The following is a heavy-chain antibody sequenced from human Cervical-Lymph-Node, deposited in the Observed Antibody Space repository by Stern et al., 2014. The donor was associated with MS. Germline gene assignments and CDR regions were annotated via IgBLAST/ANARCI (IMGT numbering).Heavy chain of an antibody. V-gene: IGHV3-21*01. Sequence: EVHLVESGGGLVKPGGSLRLSCAASAFPFNTYSMTWVRQAPGRGLEWVSSISSRSDYIYYADSVRGRFTISRDNAKNSVYLQMNSLRAEDTAVYYCATKRSFFGAPFDFWGRGTLVTVSS. CDR3: ATKRSFFGAPFDF. D-gene: IGHD3-3*01. CDR2: ISSRSDYI. J-gene: IGHJ4*02. CDR1: AFPFNTYS.